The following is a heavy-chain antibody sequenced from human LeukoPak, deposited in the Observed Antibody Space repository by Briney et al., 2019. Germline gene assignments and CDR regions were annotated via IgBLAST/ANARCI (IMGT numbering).Heavy chain of an antibody. CDR2: ISAYNGNT. J-gene: IGHJ4*02. V-gene: IGHV1-18*01. CDR1: GYTFTSYG. D-gene: IGHD3-3*01. Sequence: ASVTVSCTASGYTFTSYGISWVRQAPGQGLEWMGWISAYNGNTNYAQKLQGRVTMTTDTSTSTAYMELRSLRSDDTAVYYCARDGGSSIFGENDYWGQGTLVTVSS. CDR3: ARDGGSSIFGENDY.